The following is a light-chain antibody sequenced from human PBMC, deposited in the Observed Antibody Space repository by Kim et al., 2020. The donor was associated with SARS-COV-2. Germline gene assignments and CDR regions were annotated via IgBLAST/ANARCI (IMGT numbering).Light chain of an antibody. CDR3: QAWDSSNWV. V-gene: IGLV3-1*01. CDR2: QDS. Sequence: SYELTQPPSVSVSPGQTASITCSGDKLGDKYACWYQQKPGQSPVLVIYQDSKRPSGIPERFSGSNSGNTATLTISGTQAMDEADYHCQAWDSSNWVFGGGTKLTVL. CDR1: KLGDKY. J-gene: IGLJ3*02.